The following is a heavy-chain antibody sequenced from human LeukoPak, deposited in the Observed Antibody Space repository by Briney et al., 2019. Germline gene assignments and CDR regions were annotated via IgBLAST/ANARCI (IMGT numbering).Heavy chain of an antibody. V-gene: IGHV3-74*01. CDR3: ARDLYSGSVDY. CDR1: GFTFTTYW. Sequence: GGSLRLSCAASGFTFTTYWMHWVRQSPGKGLVWVSHISTDGSSTDYADSVKGRFTISRDNAKNTVYLQMNSLRAEDTAVYYCARDLYSGSVDYWGQGTLVTVS. CDR2: ISTDGSST. J-gene: IGHJ4*02. D-gene: IGHD6-6*01.